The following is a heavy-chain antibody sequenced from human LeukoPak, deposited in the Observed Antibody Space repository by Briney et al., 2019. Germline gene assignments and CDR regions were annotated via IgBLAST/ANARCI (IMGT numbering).Heavy chain of an antibody. CDR2: ITYEGSKK. V-gene: IGHV3-30*18. CDR3: AKDLDCTSTSCYHPLFDY. J-gene: IGHJ4*02. Sequence: RGSLRLSCAASGFTFTSYGMHWVRQAPGKGLEWVAVITYEGSKKYYADSVRGRFTISRDNSKNTLYLQMNSLRAEDTAVYHCAKDLDCTSTSCYHPLFDYWGQGTLVTVSS. D-gene: IGHD2-2*01. CDR1: GFTFTSYG.